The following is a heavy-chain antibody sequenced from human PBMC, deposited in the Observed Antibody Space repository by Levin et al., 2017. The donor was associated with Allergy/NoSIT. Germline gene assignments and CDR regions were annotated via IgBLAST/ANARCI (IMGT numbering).Heavy chain of an antibody. Sequence: QTGGSLRLSCAASGFTFTSYAMTWVRRAPGKGLEWVSAISASGVSASGGSTFYADSVKGRFTISRDSSKNTVYLQMNSLRAEDTALYYCASRGLYYFDYWGQGTLVTVSS. V-gene: IGHV3-23*01. CDR3: ASRGLYYFDY. CDR2: ISASGVSASGGST. D-gene: IGHD3-10*01. J-gene: IGHJ4*02. CDR1: GFTFTSYA.